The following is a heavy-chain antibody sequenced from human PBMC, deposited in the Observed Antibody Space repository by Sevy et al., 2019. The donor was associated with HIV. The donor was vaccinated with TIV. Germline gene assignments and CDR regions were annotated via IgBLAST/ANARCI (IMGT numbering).Heavy chain of an antibody. V-gene: IGHV3-7*01. CDR3: AREQQVTMLVVIGGLYFDL. CDR1: GFTFSSNW. CDR2: VKQDMSEK. Sequence: GGSLRLSCAASGFTFSSNWMTWVRQAPGKGLEWVANVKQDMSEKYYADSVKGRFTISRDNAKNLLFLQMNSLRDEDTAVYYYAREQQVTMLVVIGGLYFDLWGQGTLVTVSS. D-gene: IGHD3-3*01. J-gene: IGHJ4*02.